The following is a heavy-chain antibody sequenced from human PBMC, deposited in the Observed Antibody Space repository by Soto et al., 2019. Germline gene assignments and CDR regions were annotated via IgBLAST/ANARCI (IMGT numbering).Heavy chain of an antibody. CDR1: GGSISSGGYY. D-gene: IGHD3-16*02. CDR2: IYYSGST. Sequence: SETLSLTCTVSGGSISSGGYYWSWIRQHPGKGLEWIGYIYYSGSTYYNPSLKSRVTISVDTSKNQFSLKLSSVTAADTAVYYCARSYPEQNWFDPWGQGTLVTVSS. CDR3: ARSYPEQNWFDP. J-gene: IGHJ5*02. V-gene: IGHV4-31*03.